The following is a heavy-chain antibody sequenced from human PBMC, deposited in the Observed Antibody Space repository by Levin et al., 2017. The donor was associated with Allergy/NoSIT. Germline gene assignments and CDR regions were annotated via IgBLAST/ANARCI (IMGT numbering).Heavy chain of an antibody. J-gene: IGHJ6*03. D-gene: IGHD5-24*01. CDR1: GFTFSTYS. V-gene: IGHV3-48*02. CDR3: ARASTDGPYYYYMDV. CDR2: ISISSSPI. Sequence: GGSLRLSCAASGFTFSTYSMNWVRRAPGQGLEWISYISISSSPIYYADSVKGRFTISRDNAKKSLYLQMNSLRDEDTAVYYCARASTDGPYYYYMDVWGKGTTVTVSS.